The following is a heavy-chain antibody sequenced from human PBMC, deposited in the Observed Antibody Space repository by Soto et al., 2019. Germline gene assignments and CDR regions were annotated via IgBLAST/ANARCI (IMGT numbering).Heavy chain of an antibody. J-gene: IGHJ4*02. V-gene: IGHV4-59*01. CDR2: IYYSGST. Sequence: SETLSLTCTVSGGSISSYYWSWIRQPPGKGLEWIGYIYYSGSTNYNPSLKSRVTISVDTSKNQSSLKLSSVTAADTAVYYCARASYCTNGVCWYYFDYWGQGTLVTVSS. CDR3: ARASYCTNGVCWYYFDY. D-gene: IGHD2-8*01. CDR1: GGSISSYY.